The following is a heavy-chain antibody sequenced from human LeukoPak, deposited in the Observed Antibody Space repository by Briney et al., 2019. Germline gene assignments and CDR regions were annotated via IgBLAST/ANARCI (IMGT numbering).Heavy chain of an antibody. CDR1: GYTFTGYY. D-gene: IGHD2-2*01. Sequence: ASVKVSCKASGYTFTGYYMHWVRQAPGQGLEWMGWINPNSGGTNYAQKFQGRATMTRDTSISTAYMELSRLRSDDTAVYYCAATYQLLYNWLDPWGQGTLVTVSS. J-gene: IGHJ5*02. V-gene: IGHV1-2*02. CDR3: AATYQLLYNWLDP. CDR2: INPNSGGT.